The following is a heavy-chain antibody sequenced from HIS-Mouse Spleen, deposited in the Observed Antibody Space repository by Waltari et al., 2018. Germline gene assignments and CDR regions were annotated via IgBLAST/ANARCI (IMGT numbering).Heavy chain of an antibody. CDR1: GCSISSSSYY. Sequence: QLQLQESGPGLVKPSETRSLTCTVPGCSISSSSYYWCWIRQPPGKGLEWIGSIYYSGSTYYNPSLKSRVTISVDTSKNQFSLKLSSVTAADTAVYYCAREIPYSSSWYDWYFDLWGRGTLVTVSS. D-gene: IGHD6-13*01. CDR2: IYYSGST. J-gene: IGHJ2*01. CDR3: AREIPYSSSWYDWYFDL. V-gene: IGHV4-39*07.